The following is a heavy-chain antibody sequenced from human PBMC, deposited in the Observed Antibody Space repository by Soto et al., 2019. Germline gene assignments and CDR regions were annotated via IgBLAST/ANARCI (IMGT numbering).Heavy chain of an antibody. J-gene: IGHJ4*02. V-gene: IGHV1-69*13. CDR1: GGTFGSYA. CDR3: ARDRVIGGYSYGYDFDY. CDR2: IIPIFGTA. Sequence: RASVKVSCKASGGTFGSYAISWVRQAPGQGLEWMGGIIPIFGTANYAQKFQGRVTITADESTSTAYMELSSLRSEDTAVYYCARDRVIGGYSYGYDFDYWGQGTLVTVSS. D-gene: IGHD5-18*01.